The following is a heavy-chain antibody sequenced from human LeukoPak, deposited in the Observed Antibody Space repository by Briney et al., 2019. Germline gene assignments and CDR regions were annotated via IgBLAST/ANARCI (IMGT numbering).Heavy chain of an antibody. V-gene: IGHV1-69*06. CDR2: IVPIFDTP. CDR3: ARDMERWLQIGSFDI. J-gene: IGHJ3*02. CDR1: GGTFTSYA. Sequence: SVKVSCKASGGTFTSYAISWERQAPGQGLEWMGGIVPIFDTPNYEQKFQGRVTITADTSTSTAYMELRSLRSDDTAVYYCARDMERWLQIGSFDIWGQGTMVTVSS. D-gene: IGHD5-24*01.